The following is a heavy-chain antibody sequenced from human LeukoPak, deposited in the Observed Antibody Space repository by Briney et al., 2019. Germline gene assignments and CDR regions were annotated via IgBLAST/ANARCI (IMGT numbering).Heavy chain of an antibody. CDR2: IIPILGIA. CDR3: ARGFHRLYGSGSYYNPEFDY. CDR1: GGTFSSYA. J-gene: IGHJ4*02. D-gene: IGHD3-10*01. V-gene: IGHV1-69*04. Sequence: ASVKVSCKASGGTFSSYAISWVRQAPGQGLEWMGRIIPILGIANYAQKFQGRVTITADKSTGTAYMELSRLRSEDTAVYYCARGFHRLYGSGSYYNPEFDYWGQGTLVTVSS.